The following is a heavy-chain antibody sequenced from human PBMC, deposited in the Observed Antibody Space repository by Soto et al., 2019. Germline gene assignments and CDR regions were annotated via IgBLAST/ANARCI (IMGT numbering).Heavy chain of an antibody. D-gene: IGHD3-10*02. Sequence: QVQLVQSGAEVKKPGSSVKVSCKASGGTFSSYAISWVRQAPGQGLEWMGGIIPIFGTANYAQKFQGRVTIXAXXSPSTAYMELSSLRSEDTAVYYCAVVEMATMFLDCWGQGTLVTVSS. CDR3: AVVEMATMFLDC. CDR2: IIPIFGTA. J-gene: IGHJ4*02. CDR1: GGTFSSYA. V-gene: IGHV1-69*12.